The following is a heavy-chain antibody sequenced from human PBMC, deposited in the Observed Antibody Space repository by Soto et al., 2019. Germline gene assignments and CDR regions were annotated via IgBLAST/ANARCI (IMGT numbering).Heavy chain of an antibody. CDR3: AGEDTYGSSFFDC. CDR2: ISHSGST. CDR1: GGSISSAAYY. V-gene: IGHV4-31*03. J-gene: IGHJ4*02. Sequence: QVQLQDSGPGLVKPSLTLSLSCTVSGGSISSAAYYWSWIRQHPGKGLEWIGYISHSGSTYYTPTLKSRVIISADTAKNQVSLKVTALTAADTAVWCCAGEDTYGSSFFDCWGQGALVTVSS. D-gene: IGHD5-18*01.